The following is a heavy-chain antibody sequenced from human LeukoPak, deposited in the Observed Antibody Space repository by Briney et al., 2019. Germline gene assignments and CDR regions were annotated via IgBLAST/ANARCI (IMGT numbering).Heavy chain of an antibody. D-gene: IGHD6-13*01. J-gene: IGHJ1*01. Sequence: GGSLRLSCAAAGLTFSSYDMYWVRQTPGKGPEWVSYISAGGSSIKYADSVKGRFTISRDNSKNLVYLQMDSLRAEDTAVYYCVPPAAGLHRTSSTEYFQRWGQGTQVIVSS. CDR2: ISAGGSSI. V-gene: IGHV3-48*03. CDR1: GLTFSSYD. CDR3: VPPAAGLHRTSSTEYFQR.